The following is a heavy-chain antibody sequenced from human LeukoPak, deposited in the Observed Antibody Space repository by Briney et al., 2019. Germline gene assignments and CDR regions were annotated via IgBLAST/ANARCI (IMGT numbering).Heavy chain of an antibody. Sequence: GGSLRLSCTASGSTFSSYSMNWVRQAPGKGLEWVSSISSSSSYIYYADSVKGRFTISRDNAKNSLYLQMNSLRAEDTAVYYCARVGSSSGWSWFDPWGQGTLVTVSS. CDR2: ISSSSSYI. V-gene: IGHV3-21*01. CDR1: GSTFSSYS. D-gene: IGHD6-19*01. J-gene: IGHJ5*02. CDR3: ARVGSSSGWSWFDP.